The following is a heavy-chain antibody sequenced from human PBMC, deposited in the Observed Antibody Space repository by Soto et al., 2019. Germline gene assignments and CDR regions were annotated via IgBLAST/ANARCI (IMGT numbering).Heavy chain of an antibody. CDR2: IYHSGST. Sequence: SETLSLTCAVSGYSISSGYYWGWIRQPPGKGLEWIGSIYHSGSTYYNPSLKSRVTISVETSKNLFSLKLSSVTAADTAVYYCARVRGTAMVGDAFDIWGQGTMVNVS. CDR3: ARVRGTAMVGDAFDI. CDR1: GYSISSGYY. V-gene: IGHV4-38-2*01. D-gene: IGHD5-18*01. J-gene: IGHJ3*02.